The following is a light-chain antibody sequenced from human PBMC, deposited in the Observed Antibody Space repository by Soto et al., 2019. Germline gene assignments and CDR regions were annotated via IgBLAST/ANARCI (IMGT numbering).Light chain of an antibody. J-gene: IGKJ1*01. CDR2: GAS. CDR1: QSVSSNY. CDR3: QQYGNSPHT. V-gene: IGKV3-20*01. Sequence: EIVLTQSPGTLSLSPGERATLSCRASQSVSSNYLAWYQQKPGQAPRLLIYGASSRATGIPDRFSGSGSGTDFTLTISRQEPEDFAVYYCQQYGNSPHTFGQGTKVEIK.